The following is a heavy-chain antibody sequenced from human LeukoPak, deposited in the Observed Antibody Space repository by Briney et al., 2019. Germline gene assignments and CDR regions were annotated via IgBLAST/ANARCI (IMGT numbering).Heavy chain of an antibody. V-gene: IGHV3-30*04. CDR3: ARDIHYGSGSSSPSDP. D-gene: IGHD3-10*01. Sequence: GGSLTLSCAASGFTFSSYAMHWVRQAPGKGLEWVAVISYDGSNKYYADSVKGRFTISRDNSKNPLYLQMNSLRAEDTAVYYCARDIHYGSGSSSPSDPWGQGTLVTVSS. CDR2: ISYDGSNK. CDR1: GFTFSSYA. J-gene: IGHJ5*02.